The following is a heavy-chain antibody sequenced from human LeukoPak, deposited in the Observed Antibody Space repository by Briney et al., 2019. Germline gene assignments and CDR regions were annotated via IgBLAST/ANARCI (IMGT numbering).Heavy chain of an antibody. Sequence: GGSLRLSCAASGFTFSSYEMNWVRQAPGRGLDWVSYISTSGSTIYYADSVKGRFTISRDNAKNSLYLQMNSLRAEDTAVYYCAELGITMIGGVWGKGTTVTISS. J-gene: IGHJ6*04. CDR2: ISTSGSTI. D-gene: IGHD3-10*02. V-gene: IGHV3-48*03. CDR1: GFTFSSYE. CDR3: AELGITMIGGV.